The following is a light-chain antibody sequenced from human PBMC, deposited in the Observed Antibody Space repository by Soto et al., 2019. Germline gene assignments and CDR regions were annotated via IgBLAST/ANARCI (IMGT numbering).Light chain of an antibody. J-gene: IGKJ1*01. CDR3: QKSYTTPRT. V-gene: IGKV1-39*01. CDR1: QSISTY. CDR2: AAS. Sequence: DIQMTQSPSSLSASVGDRVTITCRASQSISTYLNWYQQKAGKAPNLLIHAASSLQSGVPSRFNSTGSGTDFTLTISSLQPDDFATYFCQKSYTTPRTFGRGNQVEIK.